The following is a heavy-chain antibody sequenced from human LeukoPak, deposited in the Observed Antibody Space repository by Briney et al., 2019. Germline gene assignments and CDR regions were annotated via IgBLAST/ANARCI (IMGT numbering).Heavy chain of an antibody. J-gene: IGHJ5*02. D-gene: IGHD6-13*01. CDR2: IYLGDSDT. CDR1: GYNFANCW. Sequence: GESLKISCQGSGYNFANCWIGWVRQVPGKGLEWMGIIYLGDSDTRYSPSFQGQVTISADKSISTAYLQWSSLKASDTAMYYCAMGPCGKEQLVGNWFDPWGQGILVTVSS. CDR3: AMGPCGKEQLVGNWFDP. V-gene: IGHV5-51*01.